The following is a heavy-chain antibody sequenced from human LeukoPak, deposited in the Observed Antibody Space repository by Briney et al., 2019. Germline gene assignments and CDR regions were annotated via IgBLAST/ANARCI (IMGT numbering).Heavy chain of an antibody. D-gene: IGHD1-7*01. Sequence: SETLSLTCTVSGGSISSSSYYWGWIRQPPGKGLEWIGSIYYSGSTYYNPSLKSRVTISVDTSKNQFSLKLSSVTAADTAMYYCARQPNWNYLWFDPWGQGTLVTVSS. J-gene: IGHJ5*02. CDR3: ARQPNWNYLWFDP. CDR1: GGSISSSSYY. V-gene: IGHV4-39*01. CDR2: IYYSGST.